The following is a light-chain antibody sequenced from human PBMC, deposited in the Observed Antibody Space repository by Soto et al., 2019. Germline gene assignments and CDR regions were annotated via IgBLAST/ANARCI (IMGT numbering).Light chain of an antibody. V-gene: IGLV1-47*01. CDR2: RNN. J-gene: IGLJ2*01. CDR3: AAWDDSLSAVV. Sequence: QSVLTQPPSASGTPGQRVTLSCSGSSSNIGSNYVYWYQQLPGTAPRLLIYRNNQRPSGVPDRFSGSKSGTSASLAISGLRSEDESDYYCAAWDDSLSAVVFGVGTKLTVL. CDR1: SSNIGSNY.